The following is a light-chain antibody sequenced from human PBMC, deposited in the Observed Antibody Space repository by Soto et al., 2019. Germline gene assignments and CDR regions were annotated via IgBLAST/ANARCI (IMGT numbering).Light chain of an antibody. CDR2: AAS. J-gene: IGKJ1*01. CDR3: QQYYSYPET. V-gene: IGKV1-8*01. CDR1: QGISSY. Sequence: AIRMTQSPSSLSASTGDRVTITCRASQGISSYLAWYQQKPGKAPKLLIYAASTLQSGVPSRFSGSGSGTDFTLTFSCLQSEDFATYYCQQYYSYPETFGQGTKVEIE.